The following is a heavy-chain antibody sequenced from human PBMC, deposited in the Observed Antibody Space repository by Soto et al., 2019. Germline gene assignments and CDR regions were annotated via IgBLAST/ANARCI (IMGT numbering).Heavy chain of an antibody. J-gene: IGHJ4*02. CDR2: IKQDGSEK. Sequence: EVQLVESGGGLVQPGGSLRLSCAASGFTFSSYWMSWVRQAPGKGLEWVANIKQDGSEKYYVDSVKGRFTISRDNAKNSLYLQMNSLRAEDTAVYYCAREQHFWSGYPGYFDYWGQGTLVTVSS. D-gene: IGHD3-3*02. V-gene: IGHV3-7*01. CDR1: GFTFSSYW. CDR3: AREQHFWSGYPGYFDY.